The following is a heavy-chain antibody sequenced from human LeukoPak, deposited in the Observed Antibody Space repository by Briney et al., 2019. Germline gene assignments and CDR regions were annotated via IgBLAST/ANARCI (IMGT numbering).Heavy chain of an antibody. Sequence: SVKVSCKASGGTFSSYAISWVRQSPGQGLEWMGRIIPILGIANYAQKFQGRVTITADKSTSTAYMELSSLRSEDTAVYYCVRDNLRYGDYSDAFDIWGQGTMVTVSS. V-gene: IGHV1-69*04. CDR2: IIPILGIA. CDR1: GGTFSSYA. CDR3: VRDNLRYGDYSDAFDI. D-gene: IGHD4-17*01. J-gene: IGHJ3*02.